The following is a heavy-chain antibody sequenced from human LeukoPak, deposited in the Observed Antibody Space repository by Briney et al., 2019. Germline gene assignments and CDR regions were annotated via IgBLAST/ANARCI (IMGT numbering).Heavy chain of an antibody. V-gene: IGHV4-34*01. CDR1: GGSFSGYY. J-gene: IGHJ5*02. CDR2: INHSGST. CDR3: ARGLHYYGSGRAPWFDP. D-gene: IGHD3-10*01. Sequence: RPSETLSLTCAVYGGSFSGYYWSWIRQPPGKGLEWIGEINHSGSTNYNPSLKSRVTISVDTSKNQFSLKLSSVTAADTAVYYCARGLHYYGSGRAPWFDPWGQGTLVTVSS.